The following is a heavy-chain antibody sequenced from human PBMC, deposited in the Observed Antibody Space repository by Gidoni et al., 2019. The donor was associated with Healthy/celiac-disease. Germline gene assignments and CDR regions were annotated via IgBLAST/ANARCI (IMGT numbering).Heavy chain of an antibody. J-gene: IGHJ3*02. CDR3: ARDGLGDVYDAFDI. V-gene: IGHV4-59*01. D-gene: IGHD1-26*01. CDR1: GCAISSYY. Sequence: QVQLQESGPGLVKPSETLSLTCTVSGCAISSYYWSWIRQPPGKGLEWIGYIYYSGSTNYNPSLKSRVTISVDTSKNQFSLKLSSVTAADTAVYYCARDGLGDVYDAFDIWGQGTMVTVSS. CDR2: IYYSGST.